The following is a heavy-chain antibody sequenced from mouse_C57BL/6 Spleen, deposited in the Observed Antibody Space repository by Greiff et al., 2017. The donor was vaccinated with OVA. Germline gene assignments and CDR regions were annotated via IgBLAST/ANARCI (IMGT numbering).Heavy chain of an antibody. CDR3: AGLHYSNYDAMDY. CDR1: GYTFTSYW. V-gene: IGHV1-64*01. CDR2: IHPNSGST. D-gene: IGHD2-5*01. Sequence: VQLQQPGAELVKPGASVKLSCKASGYTFTSYWMHWVKQRPGQGLEWIGMIHPNSGSTNYNEKFKSKATLTVDKSSSTAYMQLSSLTSEDSAVYYRAGLHYSNYDAMDYWGQGTSVTVSS. J-gene: IGHJ4*01.